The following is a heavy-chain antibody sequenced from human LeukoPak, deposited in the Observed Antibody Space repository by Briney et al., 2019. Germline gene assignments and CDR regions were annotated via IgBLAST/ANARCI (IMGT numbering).Heavy chain of an antibody. CDR2: ICYSGST. CDR3: ARARDLTIFGVVNPGTLDY. V-gene: IGHV4-31*03. Sequence: SQTLSLTCTVSGGSISSGGYYWSWIRQHPGKGLEWIGYICYSGSTYYNPSLKSRVTISVDTSKNQFSLKLSSVTAADTAVYYCARARDLTIFGVVNPGTLDYWGQGTLVTVSS. CDR1: GGSISSGGYY. J-gene: IGHJ4*02. D-gene: IGHD3-3*01.